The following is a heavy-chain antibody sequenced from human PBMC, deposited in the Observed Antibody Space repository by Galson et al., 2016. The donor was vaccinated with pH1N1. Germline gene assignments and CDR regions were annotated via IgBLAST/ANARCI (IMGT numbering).Heavy chain of an antibody. D-gene: IGHD5-12*01. Sequence: QSGAEVKKPGESLRISCKGSGYSFSTSWIGWVRQMPGKGLEWMGIIYPRDSDTHYSPSFQGQVTISADNSISTAYLQWSSLQASDPAMFFCAGLAGSGYKPRYFDLWGRGTLVSVSS. CDR2: IYPRDSDT. CDR1: GYSFSTSW. V-gene: IGHV5-51*01. CDR3: AGLAGSGYKPRYFDL. J-gene: IGHJ2*01.